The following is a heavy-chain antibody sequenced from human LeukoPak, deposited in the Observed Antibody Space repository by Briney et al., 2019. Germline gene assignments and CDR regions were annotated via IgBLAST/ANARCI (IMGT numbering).Heavy chain of an antibody. CDR3: ARHKSRSGTTTDYYYGMDV. J-gene: IGHJ6*02. V-gene: IGHV5-51*01. Sequence: GESLNISCKGSGSSFTSYWIGWVRQMPGKGLEWRGIIYPGDYNTRYSTSFQGQVTISADKSISTASLQWSSLKASDTAMYYCARHKSRSGTTTDYYYGMDVWGQGTTVTVSS. CDR2: IYPGDYNT. CDR1: GSSFTSYW. D-gene: IGHD1-1*01.